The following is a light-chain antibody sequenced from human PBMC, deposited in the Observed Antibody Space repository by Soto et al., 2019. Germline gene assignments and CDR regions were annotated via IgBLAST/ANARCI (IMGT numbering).Light chain of an antibody. V-gene: IGKV3-15*01. Sequence: EVVMTQSPATLSVSQRERATLSCRASESVSSNLAWYQQRPGQAPRLVIYGASTRATGIPARFSGGGSGTEFTLTISSLQSEDFAVYYCHQYNSLPPIPFAQGTRLEI. CDR2: GAS. CDR1: ESVSSN. J-gene: IGKJ5*01. CDR3: HQYNSLPPIP.